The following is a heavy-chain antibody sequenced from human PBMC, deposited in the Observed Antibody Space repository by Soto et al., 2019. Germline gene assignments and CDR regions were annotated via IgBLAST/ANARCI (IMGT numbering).Heavy chain of an antibody. J-gene: IGHJ2*01. CDR2: VYYSGST. V-gene: IGHV4-30-4*01. Sequence: KASETLSLTCTVSGASINSNDYYWSWIRQTPGKGLEWIGYVYYSGSTDYIPSLKSRLSMSIDKSQNQFTLKLNSVTAADTATYYCARMSYFYDKWYFDLWGRGTLVTVSS. D-gene: IGHD3-22*01. CDR3: ARMSYFYDKWYFDL. CDR1: GASINSNDYY.